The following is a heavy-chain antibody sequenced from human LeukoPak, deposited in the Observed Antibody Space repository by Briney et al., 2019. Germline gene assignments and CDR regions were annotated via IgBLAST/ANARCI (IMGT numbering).Heavy chain of an antibody. D-gene: IGHD3-22*01. V-gene: IGHV3-7*01. CDR2: IKPDGSEK. CDR1: GFTFSSYW. Sequence: PGGSLRLSCAASGFTFSSYWMPWVRQAPGKGLQWVANIKPDGSEKYYVDSVKGRFTISRDNAKNSLYLQMNSLRAEDTAVYYCAREIRETYYYDSSGYYHDYWGQGTLVTVSS. J-gene: IGHJ4*02. CDR3: AREIRETYYYDSSGYYHDY.